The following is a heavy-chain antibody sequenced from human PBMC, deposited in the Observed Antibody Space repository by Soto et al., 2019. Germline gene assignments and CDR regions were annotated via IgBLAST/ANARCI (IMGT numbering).Heavy chain of an antibody. D-gene: IGHD4-17*01. CDR3: ARGGLTTVPPLT. CDR1: GGSFSGYY. J-gene: IGHJ4*02. Sequence: QMQLQQWGAGLLKPSETLSLTCAVYGGSFSGYYYYWIRQPPGKGLEWIWEINRSGSSNYNPSLKSRVTISVDTSKNQFSLTLSSVTAADTAIYYCARGGLTTVPPLTWGQGTLVTVSS. V-gene: IGHV4-34*01. CDR2: INRSGSS.